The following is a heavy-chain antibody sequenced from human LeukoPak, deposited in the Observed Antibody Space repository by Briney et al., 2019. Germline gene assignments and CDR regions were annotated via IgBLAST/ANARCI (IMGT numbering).Heavy chain of an antibody. CDR1: GYTFTGYY. CDR3: ARGPRIAVAGTEDWFDP. D-gene: IGHD6-19*01. CDR2: INPNSGST. V-gene: IGHV1-2*02. J-gene: IGHJ5*02. Sequence: GASVKVSCKASGYTFTGYYMHWVRQAPGQGLEWMGWINPNSGSTNYAQKFQGRVTMTRDTSISTAYMELSRLRSDDSAVYYCARGPRIAVAGTEDWFDPWGQGTLVTVSS.